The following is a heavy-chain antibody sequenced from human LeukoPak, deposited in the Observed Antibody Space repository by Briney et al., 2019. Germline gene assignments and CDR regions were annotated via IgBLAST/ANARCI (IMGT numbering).Heavy chain of an antibody. J-gene: IGHJ4*02. CDR3: VRDHDFSFDY. V-gene: IGHV3-48*02. D-gene: IGHD1-1*01. CDR2: FGSTRTNAI. Sequence: PGGSLRLSCAPSGFTFSDYSMNWVRQAPGKGLKWISYFGSTRTNAIFYADSVRGRFTISRDNAKNSLFLQMNSLRDEDTAVYYCVRDHDFSFDYWGQGILVTVSS. CDR1: GFTFSDYS.